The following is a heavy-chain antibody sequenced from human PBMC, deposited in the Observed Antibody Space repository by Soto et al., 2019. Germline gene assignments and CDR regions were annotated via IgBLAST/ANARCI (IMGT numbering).Heavy chain of an antibody. V-gene: IGHV1-8*01. D-gene: IGHD2-2*01. Sequence: ASVKVSCKASENIFTNYDINWARQATGQGLEWMGWMNPKSGNTGYAQKFQGRVTLTRNTSISTAYMELSSLRYEDTAVYYCARGPATAPDAYWGLGTLVTVSS. J-gene: IGHJ4*02. CDR1: ENIFTNYD. CDR3: ARGPATAPDAY. CDR2: MNPKSGNT.